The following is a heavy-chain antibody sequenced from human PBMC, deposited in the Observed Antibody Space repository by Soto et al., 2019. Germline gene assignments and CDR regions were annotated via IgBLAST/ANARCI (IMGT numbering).Heavy chain of an antibody. D-gene: IGHD3-22*01. CDR1: GFSLSTIGVG. J-gene: IGHJ5*02. Sequence: SGPTLVNPTQTLTLTCTFSGFSLSTIGVGVGWIRQPPGKALEWLALIYWNDDKRYSPSLKSRLTITKDTSKNQVVLTMTNMDPVDTATYYCAHMYDSSGYYRSNWFDPWGQGTLVTVSS. CDR3: AHMYDSSGYYRSNWFDP. CDR2: IYWNDDK. V-gene: IGHV2-5*01.